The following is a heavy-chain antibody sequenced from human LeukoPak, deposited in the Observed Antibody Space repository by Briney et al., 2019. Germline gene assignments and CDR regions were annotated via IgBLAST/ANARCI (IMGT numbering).Heavy chain of an antibody. V-gene: IGHV3-30*03. D-gene: IGHD6-19*01. CDR3: VVPGYGSGWYWIDY. J-gene: IGHJ4*02. CDR2: ISYDGSNK. Sequence: GRSLRLSCAASGFTFSSYGMHWVRQAPGKGLEWVAVISYDGSNKYYADSVKGRFTISRDNSKNTLYLQMNSLRAEDTAVYYCVVPGYGSGWYWIDYWGQGNLVTVSS. CDR1: GFTFSSYG.